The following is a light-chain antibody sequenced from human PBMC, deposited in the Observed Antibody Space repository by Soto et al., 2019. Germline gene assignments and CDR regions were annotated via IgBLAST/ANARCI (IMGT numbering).Light chain of an antibody. CDR2: DAS. V-gene: IGKV3-11*01. J-gene: IGKJ2*01. CDR3: QHRSSWPPYT. Sequence: EIVLTQSPATLSLSPGERATLSCRASQSVSSYLAWYQQKPGQAPRLLIYDASNRATVIPARFSGSVSGTDFTLTISSLDHEEFGVYYCQHRSSWPPYTFGQGTKLEIK. CDR1: QSVSSY.